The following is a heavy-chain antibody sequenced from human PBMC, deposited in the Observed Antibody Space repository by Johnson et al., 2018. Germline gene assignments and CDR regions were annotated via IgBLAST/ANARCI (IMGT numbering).Heavy chain of an antibody. V-gene: IGHV3-21*01. D-gene: IGHD3-22*01. CDR1: GFTFSSYS. Sequence: VQLVESGGGLVKPGGSLRLSCAASGFTFSSYSMNWVRQAPGKGLEWVSSISSSSSYIYYADSVKGRFTISRDNAKNSLYLQMNSLRAEDTAVYYCARDGHYYYDSSGYYMLRAFDIWGQGTMVTVSS. CDR2: ISSSSSYI. J-gene: IGHJ3*02. CDR3: ARDGHYYYDSSGYYMLRAFDI.